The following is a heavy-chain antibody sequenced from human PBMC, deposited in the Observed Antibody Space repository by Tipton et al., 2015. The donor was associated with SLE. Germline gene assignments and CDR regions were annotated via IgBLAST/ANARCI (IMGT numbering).Heavy chain of an antibody. Sequence: SLRLSCAASGFTFSSYAMSWVRQAPGKGLEWVSVIYSGGSSTYYADSVKGRFTISRDNSKNTLYLQMNSLRAEDTALYYCAKAAVGGASDIWGQGTMVTVSS. V-gene: IGHV3-23*03. D-gene: IGHD1-26*01. J-gene: IGHJ3*02. CDR3: AKAAVGGASDI. CDR1: GFTFSSYA. CDR2: IYSGGSST.